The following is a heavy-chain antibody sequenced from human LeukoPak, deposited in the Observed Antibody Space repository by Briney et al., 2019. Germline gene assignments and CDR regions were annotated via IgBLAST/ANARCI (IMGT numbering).Heavy chain of an antibody. J-gene: IGHJ4*02. CDR1: GYSFTSYW. D-gene: IGHD3-9*01. CDR2: IYPGDSDT. Sequence: GESLKISCKGSGYSFTSYWIGWVRQMPGKGLEWMGIIYPGDSDTRYSPSFQGQVTISADKSISTAYLQWSSLKASDTAMYYCARLRVYRVTGYDTYYFDYWGQGTLVTVSS. CDR3: ARLRVYRVTGYDTYYFDY. V-gene: IGHV5-51*01.